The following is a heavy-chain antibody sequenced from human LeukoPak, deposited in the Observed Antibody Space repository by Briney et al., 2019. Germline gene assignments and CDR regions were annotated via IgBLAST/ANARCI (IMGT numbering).Heavy chain of an antibody. Sequence: PSETLSLTCTVSGGSISSYYWSWIRQPPGKGLEWIGYIYYSGSTNYNPSLRSRVTISVDMSKNQFSLNLNSVTAADTAVYYCARRRKDLNWFDPWGQGTLVTVSS. CDR1: GGSISSYY. J-gene: IGHJ5*02. V-gene: IGHV4-59*08. CDR3: ARRRKDLNWFDP. CDR2: IYYSGST.